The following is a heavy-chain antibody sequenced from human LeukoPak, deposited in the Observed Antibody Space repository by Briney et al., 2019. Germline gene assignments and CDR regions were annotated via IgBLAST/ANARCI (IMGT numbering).Heavy chain of an antibody. V-gene: IGHV3-33*01. CDR3: ARGEYYDILTGYSMPFYYYGMDV. CDR1: GFIFSSYG. J-gene: IGHJ6*02. Sequence: GGSLRLSCAASGFIFSSYGMHWVRQAPGKGLEWVAVIWYDGSNKYYADSVKGRFTISRDNSKNTLYLQMNSLRAEDTAVYYCARGEYYDILTGYSMPFYYYGMDVWGQGTTVTVSS. CDR2: IWYDGSNK. D-gene: IGHD3-9*01.